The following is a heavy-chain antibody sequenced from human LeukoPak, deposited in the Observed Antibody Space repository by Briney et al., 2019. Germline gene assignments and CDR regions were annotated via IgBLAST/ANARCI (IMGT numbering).Heavy chain of an antibody. V-gene: IGHV4-39*07. CDR2: IYYSGST. Sequence: SETLSLTCTVSGGSISSSSYYWGWIRQPPGKGLEWIGSIYYSGSTYYNPSLKSRVTISVDTSKNQFSLKLSSVTAADTAVYYCARDQYTAMVLPLYHFDYWGQGTLVTVSS. CDR1: GGSISSSSYY. CDR3: ARDQYTAMVLPLYHFDY. J-gene: IGHJ4*02. D-gene: IGHD5-18*01.